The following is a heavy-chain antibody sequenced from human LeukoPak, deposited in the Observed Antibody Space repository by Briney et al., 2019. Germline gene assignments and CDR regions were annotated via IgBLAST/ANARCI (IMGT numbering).Heavy chain of an antibody. Sequence: GGSLRLSCAASGFAFSRHGIHWVRQAPGKGLEWVAFIPYDGSNKFYTDSVKGRFTISRDNSKNTLYLQMNSLRAEDTAVYYCAKGVGGAANYYYMDVWGKGTTVTVSS. CDR3: AKGVGGAANYYYMDV. V-gene: IGHV3-30*02. D-gene: IGHD3-16*01. J-gene: IGHJ6*03. CDR2: IPYDGSNK. CDR1: GFAFSRHG.